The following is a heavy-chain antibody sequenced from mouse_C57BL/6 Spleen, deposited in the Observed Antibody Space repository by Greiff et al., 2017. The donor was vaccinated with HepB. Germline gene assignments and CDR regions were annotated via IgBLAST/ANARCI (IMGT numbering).Heavy chain of an antibody. V-gene: IGHV1-53*01. J-gene: IGHJ4*01. CDR1: GYTFTSYW. CDR3: ARIDYGSKRAMDY. CDR2: INPSNGGT. D-gene: IGHD1-1*01. Sequence: QVQLQQPGTELVKPGASVKLSCKASGYTFTSYWMHWVKQRPGQGLEWIGNINPSNGGTNYNEKFKSKATLTVDTSSSTAYMQLSSLTSEDSAVYYCARIDYGSKRAMDYWGQGTSVTVSS.